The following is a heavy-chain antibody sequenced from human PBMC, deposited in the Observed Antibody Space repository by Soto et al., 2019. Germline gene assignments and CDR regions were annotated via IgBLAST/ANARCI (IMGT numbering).Heavy chain of an antibody. V-gene: IGHV3-74*01. CDR1: GFTFSSFW. D-gene: IGHD3-10*01. J-gene: IGHJ4*02. Sequence: EVQLVESGGGLVQAGGSLRLSCAVSGFTFSSFWMHWVRQAPGEGLVWVSRINTYGSRTSYADPVKGRFTNNRDNAKNTLYVPMKSLRVEDTAMYYCAKRGVDTFGLSYWGQGTLVTVSS. CDR2: INTYGSRT. CDR3: AKRGVDTFGLSY.